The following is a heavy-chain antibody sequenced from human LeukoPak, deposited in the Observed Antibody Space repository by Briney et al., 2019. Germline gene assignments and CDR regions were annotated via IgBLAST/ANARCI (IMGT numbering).Heavy chain of an antibody. D-gene: IGHD5-24*01. J-gene: IGHJ6*03. V-gene: IGHV3-11*04. CDR1: GLIFSDYY. Sequence: GGSLRLSCAASGLIFSDYYMSWIRQAPGKGLEWVSYISSSGSTIYYADSVMGRFTISRDNSKNTLYLQMNSLRAEDTAMYYCAKDGDAYTEFYYYYMDVWGKGTTVTVSS. CDR2: ISSSGSTI. CDR3: AKDGDAYTEFYYYYMDV.